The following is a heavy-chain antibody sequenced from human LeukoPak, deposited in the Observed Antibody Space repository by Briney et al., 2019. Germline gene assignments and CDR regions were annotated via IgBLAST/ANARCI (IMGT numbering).Heavy chain of an antibody. V-gene: IGHV1-8*03. CDR1: GYTFTSYD. CDR3: ARGFVNYQVGEYYYYMDV. Sequence: GASVKVSCKASGYTFTSYDINWVRQATGQGLEWMGWMNPNSGNTGYAQKFQGRVTITRNTFISTAYMELSSLRSEDTAVYYCARGFVNYQVGEYYYYMDVWGKGTTVTVSS. D-gene: IGHD3-10*01. CDR2: MNPNSGNT. J-gene: IGHJ6*03.